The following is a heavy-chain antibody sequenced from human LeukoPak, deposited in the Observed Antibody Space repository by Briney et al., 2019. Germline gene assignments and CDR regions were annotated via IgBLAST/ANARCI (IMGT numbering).Heavy chain of an antibody. CDR2: IYYTGST. V-gene: IGHV4-59*12. J-gene: IGHJ4*02. CDR1: GGSISSYY. D-gene: IGHD3-10*01. Sequence: SETLSLTCSVSGGSISSYYWSWIRQPPGKGLEWIGYIYYTGSTNYNPSLKSRVTMSVDTSKNQFSLKLSSVTAADTAVYYCARMGDYGSGSYYTTYYFDYWGQGTLVTVSS. CDR3: ARMGDYGSGSYYTTYYFDY.